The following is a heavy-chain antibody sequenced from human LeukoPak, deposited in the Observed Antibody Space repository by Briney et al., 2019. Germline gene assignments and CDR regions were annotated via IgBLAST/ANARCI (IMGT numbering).Heavy chain of an antibody. Sequence: PGGSLRLSCAASGFTFDDYAMHWVRQAPGKGLEWVSGISWNSGSIGYADSVKGRFTISRDNAKNSLYLQMNSLRAEDTAVYYCARDLQPTFGYSSSWARPADYWGQGTLVTVSS. CDR3: ARDLQPTFGYSSSWARPADY. V-gene: IGHV3-9*01. D-gene: IGHD6-13*01. CDR1: GFTFDDYA. J-gene: IGHJ4*02. CDR2: ISWNSGSI.